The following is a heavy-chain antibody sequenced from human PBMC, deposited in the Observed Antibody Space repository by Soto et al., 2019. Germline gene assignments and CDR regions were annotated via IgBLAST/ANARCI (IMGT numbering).Heavy chain of an antibody. J-gene: IGHJ3*02. V-gene: IGHV3-23*01. D-gene: IGHD1-7*01. CDR3: AIDLTPGTTGWLFLEAFDI. Sequence: SGFTFSNYAMSWVRQAPGKGLEWVSTIIGSAGVTYYADYVKGRFTISRDNSKNTLFLKMNSLRAEDTAVFYCAIDLTPGTTGWLFLEAFDIWGQGTMVTVSS. CDR1: GFTFSNYA. CDR2: IIGSAGVT.